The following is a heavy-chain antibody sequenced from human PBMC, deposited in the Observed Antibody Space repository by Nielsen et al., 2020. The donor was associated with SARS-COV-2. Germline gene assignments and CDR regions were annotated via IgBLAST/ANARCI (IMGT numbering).Heavy chain of an antibody. CDR3: ARGSRAPFNSLGGWGPYFDY. Sequence: GGSLRLSCAASGFTFSSYSMNWVRQTPGRGLEGVSYISGSTGGTDYADSVKGRFTISRDIAKNSVYLQMDSLRAEDTAVYYCARGSRAPFNSLGGWGPYFDYWGQGALVTVSS. J-gene: IGHJ4*02. CDR1: GFTFSSYS. CDR2: ISGSTGGT. D-gene: IGHD6-19*01. V-gene: IGHV3-48*01.